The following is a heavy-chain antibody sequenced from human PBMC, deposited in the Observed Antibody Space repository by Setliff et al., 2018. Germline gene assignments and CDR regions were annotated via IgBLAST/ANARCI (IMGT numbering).Heavy chain of an antibody. Sequence: ASVKVSCKASGYTFTSYYMHWVRQAPGQGLEWMGIINPSGGLTRYAQKFQGRVTMTRDPSTSTVYMEVSSLRSKDTAVYYCARDRYYNSWSGTSITAPHDAFDIWGQGTMVTVSS. CDR2: INPSGGLT. CDR1: GYTFTSYY. J-gene: IGHJ3*02. D-gene: IGHD3-3*01. V-gene: IGHV1-46*03. CDR3: ARDRYYNSWSGTSITAPHDAFDI.